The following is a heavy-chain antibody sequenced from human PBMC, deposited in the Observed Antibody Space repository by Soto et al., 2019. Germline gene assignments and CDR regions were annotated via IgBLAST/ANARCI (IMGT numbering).Heavy chain of an antibody. CDR1: GYTFTSYY. J-gene: IGHJ5*02. V-gene: IGHV1-46*01. Sequence: ASVTVSCKASGYTFTSYYMHWVRQAPGQGLEWMGIIYSGGATVYAQNFQGRVTITRDTSTSTVYMELSSLRSEDTAVYYCARNGDCTRPGCIVGWFDPWGPGTLVTVSS. CDR2: IYSGGAT. D-gene: IGHD2-8*01. CDR3: ARNGDCTRPGCIVGWFDP.